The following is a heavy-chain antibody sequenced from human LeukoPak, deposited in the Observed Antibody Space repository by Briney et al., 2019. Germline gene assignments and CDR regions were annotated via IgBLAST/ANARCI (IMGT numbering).Heavy chain of an antibody. D-gene: IGHD5-12*01. J-gene: IGHJ6*03. CDR2: INPNSGGT. Sequence: ASVKVSCKASGYTFTGCYMHWVRQAPGQGLEWMGWINPNSGGTNYAQKFQGRVTMTRDTSISTAYMELSRLRSDDTAVYYRARVLATQTYYYYMDVWGKGTTVTVSS. CDR1: GYTFTGCY. V-gene: IGHV1-2*02. CDR3: ARVLATQTYYYYMDV.